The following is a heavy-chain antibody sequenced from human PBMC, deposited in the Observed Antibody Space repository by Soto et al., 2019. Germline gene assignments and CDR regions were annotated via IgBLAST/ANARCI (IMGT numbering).Heavy chain of an antibody. D-gene: IGHD4-17*01. CDR1: GGRCVGYG. V-gene: IGHV3-64*04. CDR3: AGEADYLNWFDP. CDR2: ITSNGHNT. J-gene: IGHJ5*02. Sequence: SLRLCWTAAGGRCVGYGVRRVLQAPGMGLEYVSAITSNGHNTYYADSVKGRFTISRDNSKNTLYLQMNSLRAEDTAVYYCAGEADYLNWFDPWGQGTLVTVSS.